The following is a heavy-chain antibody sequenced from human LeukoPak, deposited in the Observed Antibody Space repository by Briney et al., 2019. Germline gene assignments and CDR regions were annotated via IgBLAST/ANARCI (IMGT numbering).Heavy chain of an antibody. J-gene: IGHJ4*02. Sequence: PGGSLRLSCAASGFTFSSYGMHWVRQAPGKGLEWVAVISYDGSNKYYADSVKGRFTISRDNSKNTLYLQMNSLRVEDTGVYYCTKKTGEYWGQGTLVTVSA. CDR2: ISYDGSNK. D-gene: IGHD6-6*01. V-gene: IGHV3-30*18. CDR1: GFTFSSYG. CDR3: TKKTGEY.